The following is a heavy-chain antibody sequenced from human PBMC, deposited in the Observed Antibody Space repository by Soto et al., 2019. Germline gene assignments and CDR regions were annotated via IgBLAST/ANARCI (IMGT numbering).Heavy chain of an antibody. Sequence: ASVKVSCKVSGYTLTELSMHWVRQAPGKGLEWMGGFDPEDGETIYAQKFQGRVTMTEDTSTDTAYMELSSLRSEDTAVYYCATWRAPREEDCSGGSCPNWFDPWGQGTLVTVSS. CDR3: ATWRAPREEDCSGGSCPNWFDP. D-gene: IGHD2-15*01. V-gene: IGHV1-24*01. J-gene: IGHJ5*02. CDR1: GYTLTELS. CDR2: FDPEDGET.